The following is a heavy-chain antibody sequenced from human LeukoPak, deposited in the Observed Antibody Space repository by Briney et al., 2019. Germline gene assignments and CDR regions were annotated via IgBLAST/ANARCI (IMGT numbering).Heavy chain of an antibody. CDR1: GGSVSSGSYY. D-gene: IGHD4/OR15-4a*01. Sequence: MASETLSLTCTVSGGSVSSGSYYWSWIRQPPGKGLEWIGYIYYSGRANYNPSLKSRVTISVDTSKNQFSLKLTSVTAADTAVYYCARDEGVLQFDPWGQGTLVTVSS. CDR2: IYYSGRA. J-gene: IGHJ5*02. CDR3: ARDEGVLQFDP. V-gene: IGHV4-61*01.